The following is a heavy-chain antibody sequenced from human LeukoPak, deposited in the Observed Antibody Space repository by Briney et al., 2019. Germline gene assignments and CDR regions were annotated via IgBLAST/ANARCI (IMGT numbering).Heavy chain of an antibody. V-gene: IGHV3-23*01. Sequence: GGSLRLSCAASGFTFSTFAMSWVRQDPGRGLEWVSSITGAGDTTYYPESVKGRFIISRDNAKNSLYLQMNSLRAEDTAVYYCARDRDRDYWGQGTLVTVSS. J-gene: IGHJ4*02. D-gene: IGHD1-14*01. CDR2: ITGAGDTT. CDR3: ARDRDRDY. CDR1: GFTFSTFA.